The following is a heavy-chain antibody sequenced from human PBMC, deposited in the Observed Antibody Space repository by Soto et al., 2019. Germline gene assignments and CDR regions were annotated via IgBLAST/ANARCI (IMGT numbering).Heavy chain of an antibody. Sequence: QVQLVESGGGVVQPGRSLRLSCAASGFTFSSYAMHWVRQAPGKGLEWVAVISYDGSNKYYADSVKGRFTISRDNSKNTLYLQMHSLRAEDTAVYYCARGGGGDDWYFDLWGRGTLVTVSS. CDR1: GFTFSSYA. CDR3: ARGGGGDDWYFDL. D-gene: IGHD2-21*01. J-gene: IGHJ2*01. CDR2: ISYDGSNK. V-gene: IGHV3-30-3*01.